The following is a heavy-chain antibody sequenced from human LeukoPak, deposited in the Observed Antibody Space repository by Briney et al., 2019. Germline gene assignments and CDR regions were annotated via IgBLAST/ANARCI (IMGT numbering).Heavy chain of an antibody. CDR3: ARVSWPGRGSRFDP. D-gene: IGHD2/OR15-2a*01. V-gene: IGHV4-59*01. CDR1: GGSISSYY. CDR2: IYYSGTT. J-gene: IGHJ5*02. Sequence: SETLSLTCTVSGGSISSYYWNWIRQPPGKGLEWIGYIYYSGTTNYNPSLKSRVSMSVDTSKNQFSLKLSSVTAADTAVYYCARVSWPGRGSRFDPWGQGALVTVSS.